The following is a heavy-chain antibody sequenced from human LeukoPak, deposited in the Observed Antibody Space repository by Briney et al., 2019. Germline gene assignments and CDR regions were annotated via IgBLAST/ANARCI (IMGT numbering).Heavy chain of an antibody. Sequence: SVKVSCKASGGTFSSYAISWVRQAPGQGLEWMGRIIPILGIANYAQKFQGRVTITTDESTSTAYMELSSLRSEDTAVYYCARGQGLRFLEWLNAFDIWGQGTMVTVSS. CDR2: IIPILGIA. CDR1: GGTFSSYA. D-gene: IGHD3-3*01. V-gene: IGHV1-69*04. CDR3: ARGQGLRFLEWLNAFDI. J-gene: IGHJ3*02.